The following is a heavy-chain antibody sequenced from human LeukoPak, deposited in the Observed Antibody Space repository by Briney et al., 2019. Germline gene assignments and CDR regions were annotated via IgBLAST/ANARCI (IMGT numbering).Heavy chain of an antibody. V-gene: IGHV4-38-2*02. D-gene: IGHD3-16*01. CDR1: GGSISPYY. Sequence: SETLSLTCTVSGGSISPYYWSWIRQPPGKGLEWIGSIYHSGGTYYNPSLKSRVTISVDTSKNQFSLKLSSVTAADTAVYYCATGRGFFDYWGQGTLVTVSS. CDR3: ATGRGFFDY. CDR2: IYHSGGT. J-gene: IGHJ4*02.